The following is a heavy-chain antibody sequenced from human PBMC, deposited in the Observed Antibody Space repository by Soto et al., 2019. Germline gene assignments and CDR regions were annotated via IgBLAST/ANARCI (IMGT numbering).Heavy chain of an antibody. CDR3: ARIMITFGGVIVIPDAFDI. CDR1: GGYISSYY. Sequence: SETLSLTSTVSGGYISSYYWSWIRQPPGKGLEWIGYIYYSGSTNYNPSLKSRVTISVDTSKNQFSLKLSSVTAADTAVYYCARIMITFGGVIVIPDAFDIWGQGTMVTVSS. D-gene: IGHD3-16*02. V-gene: IGHV4-59*08. J-gene: IGHJ3*02. CDR2: IYYSGST.